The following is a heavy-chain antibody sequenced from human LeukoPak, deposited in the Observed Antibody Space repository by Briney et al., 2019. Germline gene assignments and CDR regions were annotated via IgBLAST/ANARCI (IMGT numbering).Heavy chain of an antibody. J-gene: IGHJ4*02. CDR3: ARGWSLYSSSWYVDY. V-gene: IGHV1-2*02. CDR2: INPNSGGT. D-gene: IGHD6-13*01. CDR1: GYTFTGYY. Sequence: ASAKVSCKASGYTFTGYYMHWVRQAPGQGLEWMGWINPNSGGTNYAQKFQGRVTMTRDTSISTAYMELSRLRSDDTAVYYRARGWSLYSSSWYVDYWGQGTLVTVSS.